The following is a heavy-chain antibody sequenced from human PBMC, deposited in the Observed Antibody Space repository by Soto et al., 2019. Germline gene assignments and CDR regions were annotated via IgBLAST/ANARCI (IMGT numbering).Heavy chain of an antibody. Sequence: SETLSLTCAVSGDSMISNNWLIWVRQPPGKGLEWIGEIYHSGTTNYNPSLKSRVTISVDKSKNQFSLRLNSVTAADTAFYYCARGGYDSSGYYFRLDYWGQGTLVTVS. D-gene: IGHD3-22*01. CDR3: ARGGYDSSGYYFRLDY. J-gene: IGHJ4*02. CDR1: GDSMISNNW. V-gene: IGHV4-4*02. CDR2: IYHSGTT.